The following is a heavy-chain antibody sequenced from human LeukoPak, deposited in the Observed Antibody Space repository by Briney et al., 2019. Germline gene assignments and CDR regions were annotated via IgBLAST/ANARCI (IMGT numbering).Heavy chain of an antibody. CDR1: GYXFTDYY. J-gene: IGHJ4*02. D-gene: IGHD7-27*01. V-gene: IGHV1-2*02. CDR2: ISPNSGGT. Sequence: GASVKVSCKASGYXFTDYYMHWVRQAPGQGLEYMGWISPNSGGTNYAQMFQGRVTMTSDTSVNTAFMELRSLRSDDTAVFYCARDSTGGYPDYWGQGTLVTVSA. CDR3: ARDSTGGYPDY.